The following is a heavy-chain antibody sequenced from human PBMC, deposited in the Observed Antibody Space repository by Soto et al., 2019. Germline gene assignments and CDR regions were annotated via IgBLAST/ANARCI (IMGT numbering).Heavy chain of an antibody. CDR1: GYTFNSYG. V-gene: IGHV1-18*01. Sequence: QVQLVQSGGEVTRPGASVRVSCKASGYTFNSYGISWVRQAPGQGLEWMGWISSYNGHTDYARKFQGRVAMTTDISTNTVFMELRDLRSDDTAVYYCARGRSWGARDFDNWGQGTLVTVSS. CDR2: ISSYNGHT. D-gene: IGHD3-16*01. CDR3: ARGRSWGARDFDN. J-gene: IGHJ4*02.